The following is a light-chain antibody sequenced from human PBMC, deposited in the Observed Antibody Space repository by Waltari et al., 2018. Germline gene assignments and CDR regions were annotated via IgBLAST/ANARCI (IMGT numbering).Light chain of an antibody. V-gene: IGLV2-14*01. CDR3: CSYTTTTTLV. J-gene: IGLJ1*01. CDR2: EVS. Sequence: QSAPTQPASVSASPGQSIPIPCTGTRNSSGSYSYVSWYRHYPGKAPELLIYEVSHRPSGVSDRFSGSRSGSTASLTISGLQTEDEANYFCCSYTTTTTLVFGTGTKVIVL. CDR1: RNSSGSYSY.